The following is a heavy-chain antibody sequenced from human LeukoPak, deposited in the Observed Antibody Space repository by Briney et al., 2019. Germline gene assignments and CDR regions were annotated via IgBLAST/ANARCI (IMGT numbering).Heavy chain of an antibody. V-gene: IGHV3-49*04. Sequence: PGRAPRLSCTASGFTFGDYAMSWVRQAPGKGLEWVGFIRSKAYGGTTEYAASVKGRFMISRDDSKSIAYLQMNSLKTEDTAVYYCTRDPRGSYGPDAFDIWGQGTMVTVSS. CDR3: TRDPRGSYGPDAFDI. CDR1: GFTFGDYA. D-gene: IGHD1-26*01. CDR2: IRSKAYGGTT. J-gene: IGHJ3*02.